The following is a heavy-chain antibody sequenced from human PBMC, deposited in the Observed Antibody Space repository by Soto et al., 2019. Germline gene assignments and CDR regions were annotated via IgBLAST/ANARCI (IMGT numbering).Heavy chain of an antibody. D-gene: IGHD3-3*01. CDR2: ISHNGNDK. CDR3: AKATTMFVVTKDHHDGMAV. J-gene: IGHJ6*02. CDR1: GFTFSNYD. V-gene: IGHV3-30*18. Sequence: GGSLRLSCAASGFTFSNYDMHWVRQAPGKGLEWVAIISHNGNDKYYVDSVKGRFTISRDNSKNTLYLKMNNLRADDTAVYYCAKATTMFVVTKDHHDGMAVRGPGTTGTGSS.